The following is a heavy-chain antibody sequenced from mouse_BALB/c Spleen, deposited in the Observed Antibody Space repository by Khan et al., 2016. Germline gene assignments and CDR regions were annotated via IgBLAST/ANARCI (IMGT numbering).Heavy chain of an antibody. Sequence: DLVKPGASVKLSCKASGYTFTSYWINWIKQRPGQGLEWIGRIAPGSGSAYYNEMFKGKATLTVDTSSRTAYIQLSSLSSEDSAVYFCAREGTVPLMDYWGQGTSVTVSS. J-gene: IGHJ4*01. V-gene: IGHV1S41*01. D-gene: IGHD1-1*01. CDR3: AREGTVPLMDY. CDR1: GYTFTSYW. CDR2: IAPGSGSA.